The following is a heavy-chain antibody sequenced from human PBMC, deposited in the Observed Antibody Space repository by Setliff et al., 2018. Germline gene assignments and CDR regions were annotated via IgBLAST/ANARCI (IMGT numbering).Heavy chain of an antibody. Sequence: AGGSLRLSCVASGFTFSSYCMDWFRQAPGKGLERVANIKQDGRQKYYVDSVKGRFTISRDSARNSLYLHMNSLRDEDTAVYFCARDKDHIRGFDYWGRGALVTVSS. CDR2: IKQDGRQK. CDR3: ARDKDHIRGFDY. J-gene: IGHJ4*02. V-gene: IGHV3-7*03. D-gene: IGHD3-10*01. CDR1: GFTFSSYC.